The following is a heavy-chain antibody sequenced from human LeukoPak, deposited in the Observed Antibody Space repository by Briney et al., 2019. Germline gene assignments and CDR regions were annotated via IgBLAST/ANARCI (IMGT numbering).Heavy chain of an antibody. J-gene: IGHJ4*02. CDR2: MNPNSGNT. CDR3: ARQDGYALYYFDY. CDR1: GYTFTSYD. D-gene: IGHD5-24*01. Sequence: ASVKVSCKASGYTFTSYDINWVRQATGQGLEWMGWMNPNSGNTGYAQKFQGRVTITRNTSISTAYMELSSLRSEDTAVYYCARQDGYALYYFDYWGQGTLVTVSS. V-gene: IGHV1-8*03.